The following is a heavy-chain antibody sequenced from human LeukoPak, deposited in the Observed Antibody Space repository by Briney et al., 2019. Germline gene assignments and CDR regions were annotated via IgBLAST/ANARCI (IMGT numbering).Heavy chain of an antibody. J-gene: IGHJ6*03. CDR2: IYYSGDT. CDR1: GGSINSTRYY. Sequence: SETLSLTCTVSGGSINSTRYYWGWIRQPPGKGLEWIGSIYYSGDTHYNPSLRSRVTISVDTSKNQFSLRMHSMTAADTSFYYCATGSMTTRYYYYFHMDVWGPGTTVTVSS. V-gene: IGHV4-39*01. CDR3: ATGSMTTRYYYYFHMDV. D-gene: IGHD4-11*01.